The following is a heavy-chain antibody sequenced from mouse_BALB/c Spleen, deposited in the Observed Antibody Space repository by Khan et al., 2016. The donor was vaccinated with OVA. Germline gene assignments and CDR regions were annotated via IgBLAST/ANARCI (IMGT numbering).Heavy chain of an antibody. Sequence: DVKLVESGGDLVKPGGSLKLSCAASGFTFSTYGMSWVRQTPDKRLEWVATISSGGSYPYYPDNVKGRFTISRDNAKNTLYLQMSSLKSEDTAMYYCARLAYYYKSEGFAYWGQGTLVTVSA. CDR2: ISSGGSYP. CDR1: GFTFSTYG. CDR3: ARLAYYYKSEGFAY. J-gene: IGHJ3*01. V-gene: IGHV5-6*02. D-gene: IGHD1-1*01.